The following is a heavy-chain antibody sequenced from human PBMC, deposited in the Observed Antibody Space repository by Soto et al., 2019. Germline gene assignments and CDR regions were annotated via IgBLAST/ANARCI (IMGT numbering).Heavy chain of an antibody. V-gene: IGHV1-2*02. Sequence: ASVKVSCKASGYTFTVYYMHWVRQAPGQGLEWMGWINPKSGGTMYPQKFQGRVTMTWDTSISTAYMALTRLRSDDTAVYYCARDSGAKLSSSWGQGTLVTVSS. D-gene: IGHD6-13*01. CDR1: GYTFTVYY. J-gene: IGHJ4*02. CDR3: ARDSGAKLSSS. CDR2: INPKSGGT.